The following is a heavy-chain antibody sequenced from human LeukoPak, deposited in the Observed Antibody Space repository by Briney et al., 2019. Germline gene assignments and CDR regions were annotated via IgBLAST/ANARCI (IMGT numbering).Heavy chain of an antibody. J-gene: IGHJ5*02. CDR2: IYYSGST. D-gene: IGHD3-22*01. V-gene: IGHV4-59*01. CDR1: GGSISSYY. CDR3: ANRGYYHKWFDP. Sequence: PSETLSLTCTVSGGSISSYYWSWIRQPPGKGLEWIGNIYYSGSTTYNPSLKSRINMSINTSKNQFSLKLNSVTAADTAVYFCANRGYYHKWFDPWGQGTLVTVSS.